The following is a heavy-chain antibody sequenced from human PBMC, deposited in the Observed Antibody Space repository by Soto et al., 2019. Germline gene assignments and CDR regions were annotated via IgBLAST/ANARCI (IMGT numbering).Heavy chain of an antibody. CDR2: IYPGDSDT. CDR1: GYSFTSYW. D-gene: IGHD3-10*01. V-gene: IGHV5-51*01. Sequence: GESLKISCKGSGYSFTSYWIGWVRQMPGKGLGWMGIIYPGDSDTRYSPSFQGQVTISADKSISTAYLQWSSLKASDTAMYYCARQAHYYGSGKPGDYYYYGMDVWGQGTTVTVYS. CDR3: ARQAHYYGSGKPGDYYYYGMDV. J-gene: IGHJ6*02.